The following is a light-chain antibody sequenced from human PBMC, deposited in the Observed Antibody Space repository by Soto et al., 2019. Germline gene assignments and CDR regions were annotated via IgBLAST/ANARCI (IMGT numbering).Light chain of an antibody. CDR1: SSNIGSNT. V-gene: IGLV1-44*01. J-gene: IGLJ2*01. CDR3: AAWDDSLTGLVV. CDR2: RNN. Sequence: QSVLTQPPSASGTPGQRVTISCSGSSSNIGSNTVNWYQQLPGTAPKLLIFRNNQRPSEVPCRVSGSKSGPSACLATSRLQSEDEADYYCAAWDDSLTGLVVFGGGTKLTVL.